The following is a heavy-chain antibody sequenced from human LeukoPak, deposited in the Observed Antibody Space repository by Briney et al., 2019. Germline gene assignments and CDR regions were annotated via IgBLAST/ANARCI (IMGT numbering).Heavy chain of an antibody. D-gene: IGHD5-18*01. J-gene: IGHJ6*02. V-gene: IGHV3-30*18. Sequence: PGGSLRLSCAASGFTFSSYGKHWVRQAPGKGLEWVAVISDDGSNEYYADSVKGRFTISRDNSKNTLDLQMNSLRAEDTAVYYCAKDRRQRYSYRPHYYYYYGMDVWGQGTTVTVSS. CDR3: AKDRRQRYSYRPHYYYYYGMDV. CDR2: ISDDGSNE. CDR1: GFTFSSYG.